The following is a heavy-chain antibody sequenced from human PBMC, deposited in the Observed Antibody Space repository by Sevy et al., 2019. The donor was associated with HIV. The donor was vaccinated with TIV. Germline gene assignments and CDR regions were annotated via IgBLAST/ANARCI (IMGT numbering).Heavy chain of an antibody. Sequence: GGSLRLSCAASGFTFSSYGMHWVRQAPGKGLEWVAVISYDGSNKYYADSVKGRFTISRDNSKNTLYLQMNSLRAEDTAVYYCAKEGSGGGCSDDAFDIWGQGTMVTVSS. CDR3: AKEGSGGGCSDDAFDI. V-gene: IGHV3-30*18. CDR2: ISYDGSNK. D-gene: IGHD6-19*01. J-gene: IGHJ3*02. CDR1: GFTFSSYG.